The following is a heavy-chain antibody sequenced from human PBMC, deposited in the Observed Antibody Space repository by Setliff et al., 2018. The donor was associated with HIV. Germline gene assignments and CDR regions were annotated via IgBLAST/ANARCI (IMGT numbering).Heavy chain of an antibody. CDR3: ARAAVAGPWRKLDY. CDR1: GYTFTNYD. CDR2: MNPDSGLT. Sequence: ASVKVSCKASGYTFTNYDINWVRQVPGQGLEWMGRMNPDSGLTDYAPKLQGRVIMTTDTSTRTAYMELRSLRSDDTAVYYCARAAVAGPWRKLDYWGQGTLVTVSS. D-gene: IGHD6-19*01. J-gene: IGHJ4*02. V-gene: IGHV1-18*01.